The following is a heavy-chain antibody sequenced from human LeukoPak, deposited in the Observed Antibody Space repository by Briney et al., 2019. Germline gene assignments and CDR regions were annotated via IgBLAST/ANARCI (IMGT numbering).Heavy chain of an antibody. J-gene: IGHJ4*01. D-gene: IGHD3-3*01. CDR3: ARDNDFWSLDY. CDR2: IKGDVSYA. Sequence: GAPRLSRAAPGFTLYRYWVHWGRPAPGEGAVWVSRIKGDVSYANYADSVKGRFTISRDNAKNTLYLQMNSLRVEDTAVYYCARDNDFWSLDYWGQGALVTVSS. CDR1: GFTLYRYW. V-gene: IGHV3-74*01.